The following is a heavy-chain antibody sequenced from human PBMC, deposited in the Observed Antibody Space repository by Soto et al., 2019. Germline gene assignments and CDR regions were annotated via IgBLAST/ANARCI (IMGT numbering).Heavy chain of an antibody. CDR1: AFTFRSDA. CDR3: AKVRPLRDCTSTSCLGAFDI. D-gene: IGHD2-2*01. J-gene: IGHJ3*02. V-gene: IGHV3-23*01. CDR2: ITASADTT. Sequence: EEQLLESGGGLVRPGGSLRLSCAASAFTFRSDAMSWVRQAPGKGLEWVSAITASADTTYYADSVKGRFTISRDNPKNTLYLRMNSLRAEDTAVYYCAKVRPLRDCTSTSCLGAFDIWGQGTMVTVS.